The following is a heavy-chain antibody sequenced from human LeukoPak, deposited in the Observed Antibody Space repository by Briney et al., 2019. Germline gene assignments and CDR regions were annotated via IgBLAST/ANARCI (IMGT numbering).Heavy chain of an antibody. Sequence: PGGSLRLSCAASGFTFSSYAMHWVRQAPGKGLEWVAVISYDGSNKYYADSVKGRFTISRDNSKNTLYLQMNSLRAEDTAVYYCAKLDSYGPFDYWGQGTLVTVSS. V-gene: IGHV3-30-3*02. CDR3: AKLDSYGPFDY. J-gene: IGHJ4*02. D-gene: IGHD5-18*01. CDR2: ISYDGSNK. CDR1: GFTFSSYA.